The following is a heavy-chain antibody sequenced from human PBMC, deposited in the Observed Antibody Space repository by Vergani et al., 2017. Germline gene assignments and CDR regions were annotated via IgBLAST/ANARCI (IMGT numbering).Heavy chain of an antibody. V-gene: IGHV4-38-2*01. D-gene: IGHD3-10*01. CDR1: DSSIMTNPY. J-gene: IGHJ6*02. Sequence: QVQLQESGPGLVKPSETLTLTCDVSDSSIMTNPYWGWFRQSPGKGLEGIGCIHHSGDTHYNSSLKSRVSISIVSSSKFSLSLTSETAADTAIYYCARRRGSGGFFPSSYFYGLDVWGHGTTVTVSS. CDR2: IHHSGDT. CDR3: ARRRGSGGFFPSSYFYGLDV.